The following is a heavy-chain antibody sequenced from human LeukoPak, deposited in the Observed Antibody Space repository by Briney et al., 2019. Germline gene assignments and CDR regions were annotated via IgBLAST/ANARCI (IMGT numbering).Heavy chain of an antibody. Sequence: ASVKVSCKASGYTFTGYYMHWVRQAPGQGLEWMGWINPNSGGTNYAQKFQGRVTMTRDTSISTAYMELSRLRSDDTAVYYCARDNTAGLRYFDWLLRGSDWFDPWGQGTLVTVSS. CDR1: GYTFTGYY. D-gene: IGHD3-9*01. J-gene: IGHJ5*02. CDR3: ARDNTAGLRYFDWLLRGSDWFDP. CDR2: INPNSGGT. V-gene: IGHV1-2*02.